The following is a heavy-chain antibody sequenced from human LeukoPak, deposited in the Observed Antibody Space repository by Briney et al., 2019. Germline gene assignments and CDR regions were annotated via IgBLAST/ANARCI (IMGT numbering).Heavy chain of an antibody. CDR3: ARDVGASAPDAFDI. Sequence: GGSLRLSCAASGFTFSIYNMNWVRQAPGKGLEWVSSISSSSNYIYYADSVKGRFTISRDNAKNSLYLQTNSLRAEDTDVYYCARDVGASAPDAFDIWGQGTMVTVSS. V-gene: IGHV3-21*01. D-gene: IGHD1-26*01. CDR2: ISSSSNYI. J-gene: IGHJ3*02. CDR1: GFTFSIYN.